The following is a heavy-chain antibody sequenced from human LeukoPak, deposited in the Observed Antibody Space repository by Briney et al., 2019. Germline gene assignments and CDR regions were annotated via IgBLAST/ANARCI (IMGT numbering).Heavy chain of an antibody. Sequence: ASMKVSCKASGYTFTGYYMHWVRQAPGQGLEWMGWINPSSGGTKYAQKFQGRVTMTRDTSISTAYMELSRLRSDDTAVYYCARATSGYYDYFDYWGQGTLVTVSS. J-gene: IGHJ4*02. CDR1: GYTFTGYY. D-gene: IGHD3-22*01. V-gene: IGHV1-2*02. CDR3: ARATSGYYDYFDY. CDR2: INPSSGGT.